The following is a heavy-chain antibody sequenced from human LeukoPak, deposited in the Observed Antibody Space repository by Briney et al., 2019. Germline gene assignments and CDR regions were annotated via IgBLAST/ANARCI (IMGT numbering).Heavy chain of an antibody. V-gene: IGHV3-53*01. CDR1: GFTVSSNY. CDR3: ARAPVVVVAATRVDGMDV. J-gene: IGHJ6*02. CDR2: IYSGGST. Sequence: GGSLRLSCAASGFTVSSNYMSWVRQAPGKGLEWVSVIYSGGSTYYADSVKGRFTISRDNSKNTLYLKMNSLRAEDTAVYYCARAPVVVVAATRVDGMDVWGQGTTVTVSS. D-gene: IGHD2-15*01.